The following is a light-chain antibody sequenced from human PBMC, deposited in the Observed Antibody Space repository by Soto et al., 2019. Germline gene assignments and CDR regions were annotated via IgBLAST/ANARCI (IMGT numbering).Light chain of an antibody. CDR3: QQSYSTPPFT. CDR2: AAS. J-gene: IGKJ3*01. V-gene: IGKV1-39*01. CDR1: QSISSY. Sequence: DIPMTQSPSSLSASVGDRVTITCRASQSISSYLNWYQQKPGKAPKLLIYAASSLQSGVPSRFSGSGSGTEFTLTISSLQPEDFATYYCQQSYSTPPFTFGPGTKVDIK.